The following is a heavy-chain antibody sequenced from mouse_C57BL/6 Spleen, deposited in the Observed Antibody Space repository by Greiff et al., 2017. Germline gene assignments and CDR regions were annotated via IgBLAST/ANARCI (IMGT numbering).Heavy chain of an antibody. V-gene: IGHV1-18*01. CDR2: INPNNGGT. CDR3: ARSRSNYGYFDY. Sequence: SGPELVKPGASVKIPCKASGYTFTDYNMDWVKQSHGKSLEWIGDINPNNGGTIYNQKFKGKATLTVDKSSSTAYMELRSLTSEDTAVYYCARSRSNYGYFDYWGQGTTLTVSS. CDR1: GYTFTDYN. D-gene: IGHD2-5*01. J-gene: IGHJ2*01.